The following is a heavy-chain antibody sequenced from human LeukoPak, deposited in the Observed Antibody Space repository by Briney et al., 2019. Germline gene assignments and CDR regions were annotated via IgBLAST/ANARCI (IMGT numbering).Heavy chain of an antibody. V-gene: IGHV2-70*11. CDR3: ARTEQWLVRGGFDY. CDR1: GFSLSTSGMC. CDR2: IDWDDDK. J-gene: IGHJ4*02. D-gene: IGHD6-19*01. Sequence: SGPTLVNPTQTLTLTCTFSGFSLSTSGMCVCWIRQPPGKALEWLARIDWDDDKYYSTSLKTRLTISKDTSKNQVVLTMTNMDPVDTATYYCARTEQWLVRGGFDYWGQGTLVTVSS.